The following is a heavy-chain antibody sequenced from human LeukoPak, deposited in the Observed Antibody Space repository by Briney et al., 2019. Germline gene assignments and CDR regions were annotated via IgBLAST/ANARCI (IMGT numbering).Heavy chain of an antibody. V-gene: IGHV1-18*01. J-gene: IGHJ3*02. CDR1: GGTFSSYG. CDR3: ARQKYYYDSSGYYPDDAFDI. CDR2: ISAYNGNT. D-gene: IGHD3-22*01. Sequence: ASVKVSCKASGGTFSSYGISWVRQAPGQGLEWMGWISAYNGNTNYAQKLQGRVTMTTDTSTSTAYMELRSLRSDDTAVYYCARQKYYYDSSGYYPDDAFDIWGQGTMVTVSS.